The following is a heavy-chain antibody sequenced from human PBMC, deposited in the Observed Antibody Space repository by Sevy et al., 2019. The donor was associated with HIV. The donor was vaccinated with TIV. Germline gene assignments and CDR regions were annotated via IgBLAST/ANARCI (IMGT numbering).Heavy chain of an antibody. CDR1: GFTFSSYS. CDR2: ISSSSSTI. J-gene: IGHJ5*02. Sequence: GGSLRLSCAASGFTFSSYSMNWVRQAPGKGLEWVSYISSSSSTIYYADSVKGRFTIPRDNAKNSLYLPMNGLRDEDTAVYYCARDSNYDFWGGYYLDWFDPWGQGTLVTVSS. V-gene: IGHV3-48*02. CDR3: ARDSNYDFWGGYYLDWFDP. D-gene: IGHD3-3*01.